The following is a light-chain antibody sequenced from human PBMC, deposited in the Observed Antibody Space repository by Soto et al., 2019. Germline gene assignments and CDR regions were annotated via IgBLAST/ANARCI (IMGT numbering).Light chain of an antibody. Sequence: QPVLTQSSSASASLGSSVKLTCTLSSGHSTYIIAWHQQQPGKDPRYLMKLEGSGSYNKGSGIPDRFSGSSSGADRYLTISNLQFEDEADYYCETWDTNVVVFGGGTQLTVL. V-gene: IGLV4-60*02. J-gene: IGLJ2*01. CDR1: SGHSTYI. CDR3: ETWDTNVVV. CDR2: LEGSGSY.